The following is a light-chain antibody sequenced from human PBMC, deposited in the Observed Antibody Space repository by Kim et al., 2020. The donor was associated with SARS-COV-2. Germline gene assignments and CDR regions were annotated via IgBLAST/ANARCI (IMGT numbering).Light chain of an antibody. Sequence: QAVVTQEPSLTVTPGGTVTLTCASSTGAVTSGYYPNWFQQQPGQAPRALIYSTSNQHSWTPARFSGSLLGGKAALTLSGVQPEDEAEYYCLLYYGGAQPSWVFGGGTQLTVL. V-gene: IGLV7-43*01. CDR1: TGAVTSGYY. CDR3: LLYYGGAQPSWV. CDR2: STS. J-gene: IGLJ3*02.